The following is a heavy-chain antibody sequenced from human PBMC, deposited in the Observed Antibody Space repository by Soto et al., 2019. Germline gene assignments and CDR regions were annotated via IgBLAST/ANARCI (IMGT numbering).Heavy chain of an antibody. CDR2: ISYDGSNK. Sequence: QVQLVESGGGVVQPGRSLRLSCAASGFTFSSYAMHWVRQAPGKGLERVAVISYDGSNKSYADSVKGRFTISSDNSKNTLYLQMDSLRAEDTAVYYCARDRMNQQLVLIFDYGGQGTLVTVSS. J-gene: IGHJ4*02. CDR1: GFTFSSYA. CDR3: ARDRMNQQLVLIFDY. D-gene: IGHD6-13*01. V-gene: IGHV3-30-3*01.